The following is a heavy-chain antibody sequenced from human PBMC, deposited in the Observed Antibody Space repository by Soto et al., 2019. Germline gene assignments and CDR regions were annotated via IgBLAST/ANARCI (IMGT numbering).Heavy chain of an antibody. CDR1: GGSITTSVF. D-gene: IGHD1-26*01. CDR3: AGGRDYDY. Sequence: SETLSLTCDVSGGSITTSVFWTCALQFPGRAPDWIGQIAHDDHTHYNPSLSGRVTMSVDLSNSQFSLNVATVNAADTAVYFCAGGRDYDYWGQGTLVTVS. CDR2: IAHDDHT. J-gene: IGHJ4*02. V-gene: IGHV4-4*02.